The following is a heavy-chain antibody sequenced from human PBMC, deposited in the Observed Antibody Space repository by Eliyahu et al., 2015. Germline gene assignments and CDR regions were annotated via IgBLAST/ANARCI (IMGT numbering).Heavy chain of an antibody. Sequence: QLQLQESGPGLVKPSETLSLTCTVSGGSISSSXYYWGWIRQPPGKGLEWIGSIYYSGSTYYNPSLKSRVTISVDTSKNQFSLKLSSVTAADTAVYYCARQGWELDGMDVWGQGTTVTVSS. D-gene: IGHD1-26*01. CDR2: IYYSGST. CDR3: ARQGWELDGMDV. V-gene: IGHV4-39*01. J-gene: IGHJ6*02. CDR1: GGSISSSXYY.